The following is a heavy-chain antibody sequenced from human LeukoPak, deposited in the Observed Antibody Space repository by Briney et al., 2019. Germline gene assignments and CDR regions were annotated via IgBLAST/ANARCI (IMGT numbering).Heavy chain of an antibody. D-gene: IGHD1-26*01. V-gene: IGHV1-69*05. CDR2: IIPIFGTA. J-gene: IGHJ4*02. CDR1: GGTFSSYA. CDR3: ASAGVGATAFDY. Sequence: ASVKVSCKASGGTFSSYAISWVRQAPGQGLEWMGGIIPIFGTAKYAQKFQGRVTITTDESTSTAYMELSSLRSEDTAVYYCASAGVGATAFDYWGQGTLVTVSS.